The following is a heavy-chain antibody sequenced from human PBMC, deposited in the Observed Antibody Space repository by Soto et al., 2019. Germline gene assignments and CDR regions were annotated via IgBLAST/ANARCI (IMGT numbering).Heavy chain of an antibody. CDR1: GYTFTSYG. D-gene: IGHD3-16*02. J-gene: IGHJ4*02. CDR3: ARAQWTFGGVIVPDY. V-gene: IGHV1-18*01. CDR2: ISAYNGNT. Sequence: ASVKVSCKASGYTFTSYGISWVRQAPGQGLEWMGWISAYNGNTNYAQKLQGRVTMTTDTSTSTAYMELRSLRSDDTAVYYCARAQWTFGGVIVPDYWGQGTLVTVSS.